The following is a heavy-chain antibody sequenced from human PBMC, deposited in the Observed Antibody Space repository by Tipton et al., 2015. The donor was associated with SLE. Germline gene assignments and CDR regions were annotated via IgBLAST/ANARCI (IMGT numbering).Heavy chain of an antibody. D-gene: IGHD6-6*01. CDR2: INHSGST. V-gene: IGHV4-34*01. Sequence: TLSLTCAVYGGSFSGYYWSWIRQPPGKGLEWIGEINHSGSTNYNPSLKSRVTISVDTSKNQFSLKLGSVTAADTAVYYCARGRGSSSSGHYWGQVTRVTVPS. CDR3: ARGRGSSSSGHY. CDR1: GGSFSGYY. J-gene: IGHJ4*02.